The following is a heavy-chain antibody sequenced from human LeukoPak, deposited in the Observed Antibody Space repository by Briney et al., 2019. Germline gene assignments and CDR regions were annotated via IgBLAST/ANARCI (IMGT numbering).Heavy chain of an antibody. J-gene: IGHJ3*02. CDR2: INHSGST. V-gene: IGHV4-34*01. CDR3: ARWPMDYDILTGLREDAFDI. D-gene: IGHD3-9*01. CDR1: GGSFSGYY. Sequence: SETLSLTCAVYGGSFSGYYWSWIRQPPGKGLEWIGEINHSGSTNYNPSLKSRVTISVDTSKNQFSLKLSSVTAADTAVYYCARWPMDYDILTGLREDAFDIWGQGTMVTVSS.